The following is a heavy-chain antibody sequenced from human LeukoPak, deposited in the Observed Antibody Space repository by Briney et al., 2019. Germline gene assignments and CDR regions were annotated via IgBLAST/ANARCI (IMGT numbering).Heavy chain of an antibody. CDR2: ISSSSTYI. CDR3: AELGITMIGGV. V-gene: IGHV3-21*01. Sequence: GGSLRLSCAASGFTLSSYTMNWVRQAPGKGLDWVSSISSSSTYIYYADSVKGRFTISRDNAKNSLYLQMNRLRAEDTAVYYCAELGITMIGGVWGKGTTVTISS. J-gene: IGHJ6*04. D-gene: IGHD3-10*02. CDR1: GFTLSSYT.